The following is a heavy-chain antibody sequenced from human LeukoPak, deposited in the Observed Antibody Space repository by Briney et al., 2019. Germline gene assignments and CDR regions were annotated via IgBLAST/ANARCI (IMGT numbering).Heavy chain of an antibody. J-gene: IGHJ4*02. CDR1: GFSIDDYA. D-gene: IGHD3-22*01. CDR2: ISWNSDSI. Sequence: PGRSLRLSCAASGFSIDDYAMHWVRQAPGKGLEWVSGISWNSDSIGYADSMKGRFTISRDNAKNSLYLQMNSLRAEDTALYYCAKSSSYDSSGSFDYWGQGTLVTVSS. CDR3: AKSSSYDSSGSFDY. V-gene: IGHV3-9*01.